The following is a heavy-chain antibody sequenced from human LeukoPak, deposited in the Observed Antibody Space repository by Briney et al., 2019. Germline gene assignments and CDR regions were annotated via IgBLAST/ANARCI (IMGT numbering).Heavy chain of an antibody. CDR1: GGSISSYY. Sequence: SETLSLTCTVSGGSISSYYWSWIRQPPGKGLEWIGYIYYSGSTNYNPSLKSRVTMSVDTSKNQFSLKLSSVTAADTAVYYCAREMDHYDFWSGYSRTYNWFDPWGQGTLVTVSS. V-gene: IGHV4-59*12. D-gene: IGHD3-3*01. CDR2: IYYSGST. J-gene: IGHJ5*02. CDR3: AREMDHYDFWSGYSRTYNWFDP.